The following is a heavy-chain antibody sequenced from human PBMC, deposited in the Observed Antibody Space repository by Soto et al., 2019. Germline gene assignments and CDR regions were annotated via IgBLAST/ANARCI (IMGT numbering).Heavy chain of an antibody. CDR1: GFIFENFG. J-gene: IGHJ5*02. D-gene: IGHD1-26*01. Sequence: PGGSLRLSCAASGFIFENFGMSWVRQAPGKGLAWISSISGSGCKKYYADSVKGRFTISRDNSKSTVYLELNNLSAEDTAVYHCAKNQGVELVPLATVDCFDPWGQGSVVTVSS. CDR2: ISGSGCKK. CDR3: AKNQGVELVPLATVDCFDP. V-gene: IGHV3-23*01.